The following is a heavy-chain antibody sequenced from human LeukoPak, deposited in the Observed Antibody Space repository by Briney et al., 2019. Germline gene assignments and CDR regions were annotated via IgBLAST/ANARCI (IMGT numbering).Heavy chain of an antibody. CDR3: ARVYYYDSSDEGDY. Sequence: ASVKVSCKASGYTFTGYYMHWVRQAPGQGLEWMGWINPNSGGTNYAQKFQGRVTMTRDTSISTAYMELSRLRSDDTAVYYCARVYYYDSSDEGDYWGQGTLVTVSS. V-gene: IGHV1-2*02. CDR2: INPNSGGT. CDR1: GYTFTGYY. J-gene: IGHJ4*02. D-gene: IGHD3-22*01.